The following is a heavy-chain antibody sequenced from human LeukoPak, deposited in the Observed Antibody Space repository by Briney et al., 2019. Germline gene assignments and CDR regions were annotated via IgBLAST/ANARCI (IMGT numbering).Heavy chain of an antibody. CDR2: INHSGGT. CDR1: GGPFSGNY. V-gene: IGHV4-34*01. D-gene: IGHD2-2*02. Sequence: SETLSLTCGVYGGPFSGNYWSWIRQPPGKGLEWIGQINHSGGTNYNPSLKSRVTISVDTSKNQFSLKLNSVTAADTAVYYCARSTSSYTDEDYWGQGTLVTVSS. J-gene: IGHJ4*02. CDR3: ARSTSSYTDEDY.